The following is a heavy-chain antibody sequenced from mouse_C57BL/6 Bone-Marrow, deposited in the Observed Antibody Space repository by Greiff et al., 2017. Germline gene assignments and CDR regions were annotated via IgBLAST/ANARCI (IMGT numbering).Heavy chain of an antibody. J-gene: IGHJ1*03. CDR2: IHPNSGST. CDR3: ARGGLLYGSSPFWYFDV. V-gene: IGHV1-64*01. Sequence: QVQLQQPGAELVKPGASVKLSCKASGYTFTSYWMHWVKQRPGQGLEWIGMIHPNSGSTNYNEKFKSKATLTADKSSSTAYMQLSSLTSEDSAVYYCARGGLLYGSSPFWYFDVWGTGTTVTVSS. D-gene: IGHD1-1*01. CDR1: GYTFTSYW.